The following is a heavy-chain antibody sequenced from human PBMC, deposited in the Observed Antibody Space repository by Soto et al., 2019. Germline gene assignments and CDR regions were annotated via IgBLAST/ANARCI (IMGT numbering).Heavy chain of an antibody. D-gene: IGHD3-10*01. J-gene: IGHJ4*02. CDR2: IYHTGTT. Sequence: SETLSLTCAVSGDSIISIYHWAWIRQSPGRGLEWIASIYHTGTTYYTPSLESRVTISVDTSKNQFSLKLSSVTAADTAVYYCAREYDYYGSGSYYRGSHYFDYWGQGTLVTVSS. V-gene: IGHV4-38-2*02. CDR1: GDSIISIYH. CDR3: AREYDYYGSGSYYRGSHYFDY.